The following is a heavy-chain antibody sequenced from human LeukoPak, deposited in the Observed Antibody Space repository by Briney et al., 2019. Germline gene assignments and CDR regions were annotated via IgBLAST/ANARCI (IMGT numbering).Heavy chain of an antibody. CDR2: IYPGDSDT. CDR3: ARRSVYCSSTSCPEKYYYYYMDV. J-gene: IGHJ6*03. D-gene: IGHD2-2*01. CDR1: GYSFTGYW. V-gene: IGHV5-51*01. Sequence: GESLKISCKGSGYSFTGYWIGWVRQMPGKGLEWMGIIYPGDSDTRYSPSFQGQVTISADKSTRTAYLQWSSLKASDTAMYYCARRSVYCSSTSCPEKYYYYYMDVWGKGTTVTVSS.